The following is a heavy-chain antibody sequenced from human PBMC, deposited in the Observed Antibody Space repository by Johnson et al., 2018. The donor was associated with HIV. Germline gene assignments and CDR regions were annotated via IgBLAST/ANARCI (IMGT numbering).Heavy chain of an antibody. CDR1: GFSFTDAW. Sequence: VQLVESGGGLVKPGGSLRLSCAASGFSFTDAWMNWVRQAPGTGLAWVGRIKSKSDGGTTDYAAPVRGRFTISREDSKNTVYLQMNSLKTEDTAVYYCTTAFQIMVTTGAFDIWGQGTMVTVSS. CDR2: IKSKSDGGTT. J-gene: IGHJ3*02. CDR3: TTAFQIMVTTGAFDI. V-gene: IGHV3-15*01. D-gene: IGHD4-17*01.